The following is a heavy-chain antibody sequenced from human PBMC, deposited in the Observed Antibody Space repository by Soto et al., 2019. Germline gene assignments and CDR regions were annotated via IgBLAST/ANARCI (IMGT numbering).Heavy chain of an antibody. J-gene: IGHJ4*02. D-gene: IGHD3-10*01. V-gene: IGHV4-34*01. CDR1: GGSFSGSY. Sequence: SETLSLTCAVYGGSFSGSYWAWIRQPPGKGLEWVGTFYDGNTYHNPSLRSRITIAVDTSKNQFSLKLNSVAAADTAFYYCATTRGLAVGGSFDYWGQGMLVTVSS. CDR2: FYDGNT. CDR3: ATTRGLAVGGSFDY.